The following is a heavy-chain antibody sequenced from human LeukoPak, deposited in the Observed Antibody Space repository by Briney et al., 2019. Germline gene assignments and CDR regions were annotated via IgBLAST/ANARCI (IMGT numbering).Heavy chain of an antibody. CDR2: IYYSGST. J-gene: IGHJ3*02. Sequence: SETLSLPCTVSGGSISSYYWSWIRQPPGKGLEWIGYIYYSGSTNYNPSLKSRVTISVDTSKNQFSLKLSSVTAADTAVYYCARVPPPTMIVVADAFDIWGQGTMVTVSS. CDR3: ARVPPPTMIVVADAFDI. CDR1: GGSISSYY. V-gene: IGHV4-59*01. D-gene: IGHD3-22*01.